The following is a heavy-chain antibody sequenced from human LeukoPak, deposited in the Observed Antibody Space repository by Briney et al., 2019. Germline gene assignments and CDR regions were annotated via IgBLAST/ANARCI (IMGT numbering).Heavy chain of an antibody. CDR1: GGTFSSYA. D-gene: IGHD5-24*01. CDR3: ARSSIEMATTIGEGFDY. Sequence: SVKVSCKASGGTFSSYAISWVRQAPGQGLEWMGGIIPIFGTANYAQKFQGRVTITTDESTSTAYMELSSLRSEDTAVYYCARSSIEMATTIGEGFDYWGQGTLVTVSS. J-gene: IGHJ4*02. V-gene: IGHV1-69*05. CDR2: IIPIFGTA.